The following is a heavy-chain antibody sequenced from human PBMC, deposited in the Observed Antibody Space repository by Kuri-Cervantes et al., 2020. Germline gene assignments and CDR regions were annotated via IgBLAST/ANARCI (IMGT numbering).Heavy chain of an antibody. CDR1: GYTFISYG. J-gene: IGHJ3*02. Sequence: SVKVSCKTSGYTFISYGITWVRQAPGQGLEWMGGIIPIFGTANYAQKFQGRVTITADESTSTAYMELSSLRSEDTAVYYCATDGYGSGSGDTFDIWGQGTMVTVSS. CDR3: ATDGYGSGSGDTFDI. D-gene: IGHD3-10*01. V-gene: IGHV1-69*13. CDR2: IIPIFGTA.